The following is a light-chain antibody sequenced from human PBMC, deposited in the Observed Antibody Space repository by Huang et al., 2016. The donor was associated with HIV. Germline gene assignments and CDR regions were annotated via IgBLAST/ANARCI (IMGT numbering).Light chain of an antibody. CDR2: GAS. V-gene: IGKV3-20*01. J-gene: IGKJ3*01. CDR3: QHYGSSPFT. CDR1: QSVSSSY. Sequence: DIVLTQSPGTLSLSPGERATLSCRASQSVSSSYLGWYQQKPGQAPRLLIYGASSRASGIPDRLSGSGSGTDFTLTISRLEPEDFAVYYCQHYGSSPFTFGPGTKVDIK.